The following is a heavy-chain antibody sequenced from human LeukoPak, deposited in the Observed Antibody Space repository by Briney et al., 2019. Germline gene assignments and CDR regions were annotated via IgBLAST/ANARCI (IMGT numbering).Heavy chain of an antibody. CDR2: ISAYNGNT. Sequence: GASVKVSCKASGYTFTSYGISWVRQAPGQGLEWMGWISAYNGNTNYAQKLQGRVTMTTDTSTSTAYMELRSLRSDDTAVYYCARSSGTTYYYYYYMDVWGKGTMVTVSS. J-gene: IGHJ6*03. D-gene: IGHD1/OR15-1a*01. CDR3: ARSSGTTYYYYYYMDV. CDR1: GYTFTSYG. V-gene: IGHV1-18*01.